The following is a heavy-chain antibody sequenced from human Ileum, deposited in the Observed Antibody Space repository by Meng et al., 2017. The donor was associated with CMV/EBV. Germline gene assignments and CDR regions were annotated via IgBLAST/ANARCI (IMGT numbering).Heavy chain of an antibody. V-gene: IGHV4-30-4*01. D-gene: IGHD6-6*01. CDR3: ARVWGIAVRPLDY. Sequence: PPQDAGPGLVKPSQTLSRTCTVPGVSLSSVPFYWSSIRQTPGKGLEWIGHIHDSGSTYYNPSLQSRVTSSVDTSKTQFSLKLSSVTAADTAVYYCARVWGIAVRPLDYWGKGTLVTVSS. J-gene: IGHJ4*02. CDR2: IHDSGST. CDR1: GVSLSSVPFY.